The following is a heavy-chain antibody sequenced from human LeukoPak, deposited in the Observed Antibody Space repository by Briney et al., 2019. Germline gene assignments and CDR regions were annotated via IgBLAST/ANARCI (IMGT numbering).Heavy chain of an antibody. CDR1: GFTFSSYT. V-gene: IGHV3-21*01. Sequence: GGSLRLSCAASGFTFSSYTVNWVRQAPGKGLEWVSSISSSRSYIDYADSVKGRFTISRDNAKNSLYLQMNSLRAEDTAVYYCARDGAGLDFPFDYWGQGTLVTVSS. CDR3: ARDGAGLDFPFDY. J-gene: IGHJ4*02. CDR2: ISSSRSYI. D-gene: IGHD3-16*01.